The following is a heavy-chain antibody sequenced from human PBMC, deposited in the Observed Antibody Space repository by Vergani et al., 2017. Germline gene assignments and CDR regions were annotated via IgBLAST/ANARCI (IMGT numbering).Heavy chain of an antibody. V-gene: IGHV1-69*01. CDR2: IIPIFGTA. CDR3: ARGIAVAGTAYYYYMDV. D-gene: IGHD6-19*01. CDR1: GGTFSSYA. J-gene: IGHJ6*03. Sequence: QVQLVQSGAEVKKPWSSVKVSCKASGGTFSSYAISWVRQAPGQGLEWMGGIIPIFGTANYAQKFQGRVTITADESTSTAYMELSSLRSEDTAVYYCARGIAVAGTAYYYYMDVWGKGTTVTVSS.